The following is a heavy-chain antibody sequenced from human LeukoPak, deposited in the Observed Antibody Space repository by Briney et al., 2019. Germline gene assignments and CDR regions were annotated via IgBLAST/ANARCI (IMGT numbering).Heavy chain of an antibody. J-gene: IGHJ3*02. CDR2: ISSSSSYI. CDR3: ARERGRYCSSTSCPTEDAFDI. CDR1: GFTVSSNY. Sequence: PGGSLRLSCAASGFTVSSNYMSWVRQAPGKGLEWVSSISSSSSYIYYADSVKGRFTISRDNAKNSLYLQMNSLRAEDTAVYYCARERGRYCSSTSCPTEDAFDIWGQGTMVTVSS. D-gene: IGHD2-2*01. V-gene: IGHV3-21*01.